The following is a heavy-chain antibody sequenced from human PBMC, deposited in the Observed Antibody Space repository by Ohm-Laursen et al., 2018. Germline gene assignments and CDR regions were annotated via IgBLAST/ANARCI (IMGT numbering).Heavy chain of an antibody. CDR3: ARGQAGATALFDY. CDR2: IYYSGST. J-gene: IGHJ4*02. Sequence: TLSLTCTVSGGSISSYYWSWIRQPPGKGLEWIGYIYYSGSTNYNPSLKSRVTISVDTSKNQFSLKLSSVTAADTAVYYCARGQAGATALFDYWGQGTLVTVSS. D-gene: IGHD1-26*01. V-gene: IGHV4-59*01. CDR1: GGSISSYY.